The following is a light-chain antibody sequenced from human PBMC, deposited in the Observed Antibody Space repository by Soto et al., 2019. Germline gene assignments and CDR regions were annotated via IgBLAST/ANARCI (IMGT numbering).Light chain of an antibody. CDR2: DAS. V-gene: IGKV3-11*01. CDR1: QSVRSY. CDR3: QERGNWPPYT. Sequence: EIVLTQSPATLSLSPGERATLSCRASQSVRSYLAWYQQKPGQAPRLLIYDASTRAPGIPARFSGSGSGTDFTLTISSLEPEDFAVYYCQERGNWPPYTFGQGTKLEIK. J-gene: IGKJ2*01.